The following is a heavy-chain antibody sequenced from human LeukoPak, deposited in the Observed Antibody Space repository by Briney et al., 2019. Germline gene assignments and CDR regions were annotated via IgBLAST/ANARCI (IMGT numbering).Heavy chain of an antibody. CDR3: ARDPTVVRPFDYYYYMDV. V-gene: IGHV1-18*01. Sequence: ASVKVSCKASGYTFTSYGISWVRQAPGQGLEWMGWISAYNGNTNYAQKLQGRVTMTTDTSTSTAYMELRSLRSDDTAVYYCARDPTVVRPFDYYYYMDVWGKGTTVTVSS. CDR2: ISAYNGNT. J-gene: IGHJ6*03. D-gene: IGHD4-23*01. CDR1: GYTFTSYG.